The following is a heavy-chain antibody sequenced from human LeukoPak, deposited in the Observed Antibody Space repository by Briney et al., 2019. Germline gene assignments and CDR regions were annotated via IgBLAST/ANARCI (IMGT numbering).Heavy chain of an antibody. CDR3: VREGAAAGTVYFQH. CDR1: GYTFISNG. V-gene: IGHV1-18*01. CDR2: ISAYNGNT. Sequence: ASVKLSCKPSGYTFISNGISRVRQAPGQGLEWRGWISAYNGNTINAQKLQGRVTMTTDTSTSTAYMELRSLRSDDTAVYYCVREGAAAGTVYFQHWGQGTLVTVSS. J-gene: IGHJ1*01. D-gene: IGHD6-13*01.